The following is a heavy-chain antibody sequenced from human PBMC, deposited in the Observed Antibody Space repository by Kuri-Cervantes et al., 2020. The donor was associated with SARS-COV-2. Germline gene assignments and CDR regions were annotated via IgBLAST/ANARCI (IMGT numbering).Heavy chain of an antibody. V-gene: IGHV1-18*01. D-gene: IGHD6-19*01. CDR1: GYTFTSYG. J-gene: IGHJ5*02. CDR2: ISAYNGNT. CDR3: ARGFNSAVAGTYWFDP. Sequence: ASVKVSCKASGYTFTSYGISWVRQAPGQGLEWMGWISAYNGNTNYAQKLQGRVTMTTDTSTSTAYMELRSLRSDDTAVYYCARGFNSAVAGTYWFDPWGQGTLVTVSS.